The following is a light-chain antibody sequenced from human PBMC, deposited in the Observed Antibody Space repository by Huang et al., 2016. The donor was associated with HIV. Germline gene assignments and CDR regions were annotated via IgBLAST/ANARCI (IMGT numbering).Light chain of an antibody. CDR2: AVS. Sequence: EILLTQSQTTLFFSPGKEATLSCRASQNVTNYLSWFQQRPGQAPRLVIHAVSHRATGIPARFSGSGSGTDFTLTITNLEPEDFAIYYCQQHDTWPPITFGQGTRLEIK. CDR1: QNVTNY. CDR3: QQHDTWPPIT. J-gene: IGKJ5*01. V-gene: IGKV3-11*01.